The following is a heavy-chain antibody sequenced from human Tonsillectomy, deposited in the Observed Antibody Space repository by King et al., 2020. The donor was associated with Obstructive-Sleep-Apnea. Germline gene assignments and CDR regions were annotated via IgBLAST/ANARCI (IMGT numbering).Heavy chain of an antibody. V-gene: IGHV4-59*01. J-gene: IGHJ6*02. CDR2: IYYSGST. CDR1: GGSISSYY. Sequence: VQLQESGPGLVKPSETLSLTCTVSGGSISSYYWGWIRQPPGKGLEWIGYIYYSGSTNYNPSLKSRVTISVDTSKNQFSLKLSSVTAADTAVYYCARFPGYKGVYYYGMDVWGQGTTVTVSS. CDR3: ARFPGYKGVYYYGMDV. D-gene: IGHD5-24*01.